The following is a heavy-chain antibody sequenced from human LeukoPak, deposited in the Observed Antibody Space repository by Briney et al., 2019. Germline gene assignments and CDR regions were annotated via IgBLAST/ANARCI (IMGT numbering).Heavy chain of an antibody. CDR1: GGSISGYH. CDR3: ARGAST. V-gene: IGHV4-39*07. J-gene: IGHJ5*02. Sequence: SETLSLTCNVSGGSISGYHWGWIRQPPGKGLEWIGSIYYSGSTYYNPSLKSRVTISVDTSKNQFSLKLSSVTAADTAVYYCARGASTWGQGTLVTVSS. CDR2: IYYSGST.